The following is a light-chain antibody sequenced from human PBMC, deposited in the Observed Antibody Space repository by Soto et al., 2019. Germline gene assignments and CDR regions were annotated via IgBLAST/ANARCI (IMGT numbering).Light chain of an antibody. CDR2: AAS. CDR1: QSIATY. Sequence: DIRMTQSPSSLSASVGDRVTITCRASQSIATYLNWYQQKPGKARKLLIYAASSLQSGVPSRFSGSGSGTDFSLTITSLQPEDFATYYCQQSYNTPGTFGQGTKVEIK. J-gene: IGKJ1*01. V-gene: IGKV1-39*01. CDR3: QQSYNTPGT.